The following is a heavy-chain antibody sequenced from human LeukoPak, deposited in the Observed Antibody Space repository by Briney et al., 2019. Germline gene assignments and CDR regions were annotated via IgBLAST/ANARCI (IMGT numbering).Heavy chain of an antibody. V-gene: IGHV1-18*01. Sequence: ASVKVSCKASGYTFNSYGISWVRQAPGQGLEWMGWISAYNGNTNYAQKLQGRVTMTTDTSTSTAYMELRSLRSDDTAVYYCARDRRGVVTATHFDYWGQGTLVTVSS. CDR1: GYTFNSYG. CDR2: ISAYNGNT. D-gene: IGHD2-21*02. J-gene: IGHJ4*02. CDR3: ARDRRGVVTATHFDY.